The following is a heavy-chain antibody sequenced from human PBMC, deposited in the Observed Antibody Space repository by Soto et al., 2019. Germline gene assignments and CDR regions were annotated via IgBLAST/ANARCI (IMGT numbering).Heavy chain of an antibody. CDR1: GFTFSNAW. CDR2: IKSKTDGGTT. D-gene: IGHD6-19*01. CDR3: TTDRGSGWYPYYYYGMDV. J-gene: IGHJ6*02. Sequence: ESGGGLVKPGGSLRLSCAASGFTFSNAWMSWVRQAPGKGLEWVGRIKSKTDGGTTDYAAPVKGRFTISRDDSKNTLYLQMNSLKTEDTAVYYCTTDRGSGWYPYYYYGMDVWGQGTTVTVSS. V-gene: IGHV3-15*01.